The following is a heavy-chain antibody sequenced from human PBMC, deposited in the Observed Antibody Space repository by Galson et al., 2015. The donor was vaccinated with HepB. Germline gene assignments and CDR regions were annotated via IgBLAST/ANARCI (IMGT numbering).Heavy chain of an antibody. CDR3: AKDYYYDSSGYLGPTGFDY. Sequence: SLRLSCAASGFTFSSYGMHWVRQAPGKGLEWVAFIRYDGSNKYYADSVKGRFTISRDNSKNTLYLQMNSLRAEDTAVYYCAKDYYYDSSGYLGPTGFDYWGQGTLVTVSS. V-gene: IGHV3-30*02. CDR1: GFTFSSYG. D-gene: IGHD3-22*01. CDR2: IRYDGSNK. J-gene: IGHJ4*02.